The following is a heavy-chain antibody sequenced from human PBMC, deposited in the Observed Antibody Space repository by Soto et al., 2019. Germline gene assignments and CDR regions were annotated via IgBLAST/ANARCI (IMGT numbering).Heavy chain of an antibody. J-gene: IGHJ4*02. D-gene: IGHD6-19*01. CDR3: ARGGAAVAALGY. CDR1: GGSISSGDYY. Sequence: PSETLSLTCTVSGGSISSGDYYWSWIRQPPGKGLEWIGYIYYSGSTYYNPSLKSRVTISVDTSKNQFSLKLSSVTAADTAVYYCARGGAAVAALGYWGQGTLVTVSS. V-gene: IGHV4-30-4*01. CDR2: IYYSGST.